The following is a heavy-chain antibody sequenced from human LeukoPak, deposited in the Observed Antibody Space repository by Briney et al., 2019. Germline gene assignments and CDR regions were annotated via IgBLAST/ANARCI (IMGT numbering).Heavy chain of an antibody. J-gene: IGHJ4*02. D-gene: IGHD1-26*01. CDR3: AREKQSGGTPFDY. V-gene: IGHV3-30*04. CDR1: GFTFTGHS. CDR2: VADDEKTI. Sequence: GGSLRLSCVASGFTFTGHSMHWVRQAPGKGLGWVAVVADDEKTIFYADSLKGRFTVSRDNSKNTLYLQMNSLRDEETAVYSCAREKQSGGTPFDYWGQGSLVTVSS.